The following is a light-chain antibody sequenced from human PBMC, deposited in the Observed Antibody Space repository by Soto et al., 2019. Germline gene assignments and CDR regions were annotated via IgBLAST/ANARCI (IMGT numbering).Light chain of an antibody. V-gene: IGKV3-11*01. CDR3: QQYVNWPLT. CDR1: QTVNTY. J-gene: IGKJ5*01. Sequence: EIVLTQSPATLSLSPGEGATLSRRASQTVNTYLAWLQQKPGQAPRLLIYDASNRAPGIPARFSGGGSGTDFTLTISTLEPEDFAVYYCQQYVNWPLTFGGGTRLEIK. CDR2: DAS.